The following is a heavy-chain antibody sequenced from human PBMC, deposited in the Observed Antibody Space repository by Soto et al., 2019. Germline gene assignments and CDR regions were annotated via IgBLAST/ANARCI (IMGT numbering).Heavy chain of an antibody. D-gene: IGHD3-16*01. CDR1: GGTFSNYT. V-gene: IGHV1-69*02. Sequence: QVQLVQSGAEVKKPGSSVKVSCKASGGTFSNYTITWVRQAPGQGLEWMGRLIPILGLANYAQKFRGRVTITADKSTTTAYMDLRSLRSEDTAIYYCARFKLGEDYWGQGTLVTVSS. CDR3: ARFKLGEDY. J-gene: IGHJ4*02. CDR2: LIPILGLA.